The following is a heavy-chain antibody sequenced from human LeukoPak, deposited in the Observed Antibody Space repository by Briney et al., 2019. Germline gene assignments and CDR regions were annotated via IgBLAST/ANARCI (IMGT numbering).Heavy chain of an antibody. V-gene: IGHV3-23*01. Sequence: ESLRPSWAAFAFIFSIYSMRCVRPAARNGLEWDSATIGSGGRRYYADYEKGRFTNCRDNSKKTLYLQMSSLRAEDTAAYYCATRGYTYGNFYYWGQGTLVTVSS. CDR2: TIGSGGRR. J-gene: IGHJ4*02. CDR1: AFIFSIYS. CDR3: ATRGYTYGNFYY. D-gene: IGHD5-18*01.